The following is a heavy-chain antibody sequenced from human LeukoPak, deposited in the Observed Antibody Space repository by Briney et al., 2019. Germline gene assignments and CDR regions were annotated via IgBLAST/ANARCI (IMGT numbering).Heavy chain of an antibody. J-gene: IGHJ5*02. D-gene: IGHD3-10*01. CDR3: ARRIFGGWFDP. Sequence: SETLSLTCAVYGGSFSGYYWSWIRQPPGKGLEWIGEINHSGSTNYNPSLESRVTISLDTSKSQFSLKLTSVTATDTAVYYCARRIFGGWFDPLGQGTLVTVSS. CDR1: GGSFSGYY. V-gene: IGHV4-34*01. CDR2: INHSGST.